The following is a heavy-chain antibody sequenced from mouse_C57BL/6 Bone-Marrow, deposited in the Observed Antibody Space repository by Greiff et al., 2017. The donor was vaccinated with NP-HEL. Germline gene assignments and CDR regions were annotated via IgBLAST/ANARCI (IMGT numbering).Heavy chain of an antibody. V-gene: IGHV1-5*01. CDR2: IYPGNSDT. CDR3: TRNYYDYEEYFDV. Sequence: VQLQQSGTVLARPGASVKMSCKTSGYTFTSYWMHWVKQRPGQGLEWIGAIYPGNSDTSYNQKFKGKANLTAVTSASTAYMELSSLTNEDSAVYYCTRNYYDYEEYFDVWGTGTTVTVSS. D-gene: IGHD2-4*01. J-gene: IGHJ1*03. CDR1: GYTFTSYW.